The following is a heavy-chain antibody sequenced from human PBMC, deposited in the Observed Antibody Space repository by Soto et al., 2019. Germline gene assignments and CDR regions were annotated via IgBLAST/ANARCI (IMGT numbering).Heavy chain of an antibody. CDR3: ARGRTGDGNSEIDY. CDR1: GYTFTGYY. J-gene: IGHJ4*02. D-gene: IGHD7-27*01. Sequence: ASVKVSCKASGYTFTGYYMHWVRQAPGQGLEWMGWINPNSGGTNYAQKFQGWVTMTRDTSISTAYMELSRLRSDDTAMYDCARGRTGDGNSEIDYWGQGTLVTVSS. V-gene: IGHV1-2*04. CDR2: INPNSGGT.